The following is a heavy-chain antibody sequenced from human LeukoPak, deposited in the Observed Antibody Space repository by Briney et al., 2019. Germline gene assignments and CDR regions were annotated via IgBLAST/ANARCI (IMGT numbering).Heavy chain of an antibody. J-gene: IGHJ3*02. CDR3: ANLPRSPKQQLVPDAFDI. D-gene: IGHD6-13*01. CDR1: GFTFSSYW. V-gene: IGHV3-74*01. Sequence: PGGSLRLSCTASGFTFSSYWMHWVRQAPGKGLVWVSRINSDGGSTSYADSVKGRFTISRDNAKNTLYLQMNSLRAEDTAVYYCANLPRSPKQQLVPDAFDIWGQGTMVTVSS. CDR2: INSDGGST.